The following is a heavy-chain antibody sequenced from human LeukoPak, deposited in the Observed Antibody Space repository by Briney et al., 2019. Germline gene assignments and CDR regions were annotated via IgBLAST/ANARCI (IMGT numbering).Heavy chain of an antibody. V-gene: IGHV3-11*04. CDR2: ISRSGSTK. CDR3: ARDRAMDDY. J-gene: IGHJ4*02. Sequence: GGSLRLSCAASGFTFSDYNMRWIRQAPGKGLEWVSSISRSGSTKYYADSVKGRFTISRDNAKNSLYLQMNSLRADDTAVYYCARDRAMDDYWGQGTLVTVSS. D-gene: IGHD5-18*01. CDR1: GFTFSDYN.